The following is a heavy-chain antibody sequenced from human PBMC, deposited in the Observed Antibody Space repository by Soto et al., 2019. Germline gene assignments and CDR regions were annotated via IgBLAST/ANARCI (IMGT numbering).Heavy chain of an antibody. CDR1: GASIRSYY. Sequence: SETLSLTCSVSGASIRSYYWHWIRQPPGKGLEWIGYVYTSDYTRYSSSLKSRVTISVDTSKSQFYLRLNSVTAADTAVYYCASSAGHTGAFFYYNGMEVWGQGTTVTVSS. CDR2: VYTSDYT. V-gene: IGHV4-59*03. D-gene: IGHD3-10*01. J-gene: IGHJ6*02. CDR3: ASSAGHTGAFFYYNGMEV.